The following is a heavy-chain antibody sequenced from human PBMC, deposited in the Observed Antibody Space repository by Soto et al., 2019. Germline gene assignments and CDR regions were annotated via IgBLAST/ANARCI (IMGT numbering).Heavy chain of an antibody. J-gene: IGHJ6*02. V-gene: IGHV1-8*01. Sequence: ASVKVSCKASGYTFTSYDIHWVRQATGQGLEWMGWMNPNSGNTGYAQKFQGRVTMTRNTSISTAYMELSSLRSEDTAVYYCARGDPAGYSSGWDKDGMDVWGRGTRVIVSS. D-gene: IGHD6-19*01. CDR1: GYTFTSYD. CDR3: ARGDPAGYSSGWDKDGMDV. CDR2: MNPNSGNT.